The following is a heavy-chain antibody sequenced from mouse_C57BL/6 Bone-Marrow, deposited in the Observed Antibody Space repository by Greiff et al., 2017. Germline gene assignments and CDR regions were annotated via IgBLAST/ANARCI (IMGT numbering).Heavy chain of an antibody. CDR1: GYSITSGYY. CDR2: ISYDGSN. Sequence: DVKLVESGPGLVKPSQSLSLTCSVTGYSITSGYYWNWIRQFPGNKLEWMGYISYDGSNNYNPSLKNRISITRDTSKNQFFLKLNSVTTEDTATYYCARDPGMDYWGQGTSVTVSS. CDR3: ARDPGMDY. J-gene: IGHJ4*01. V-gene: IGHV3-6*01.